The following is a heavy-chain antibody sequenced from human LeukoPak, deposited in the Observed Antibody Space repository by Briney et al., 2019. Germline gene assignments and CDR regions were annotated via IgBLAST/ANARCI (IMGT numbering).Heavy chain of an antibody. J-gene: IGHJ4*02. CDR2: ISSSSSTK. V-gene: IGHV3-48*02. CDR1: GFTFSSYS. CDR3: ARDNDYAFDY. D-gene: IGHD4-17*01. Sequence: GGSLRLSCAASGFTFSSYSMNCVRQAPGKGLEWVSYISSSSSTKSYADSVKGRFTISRDNAKNSLSLQMNSLRDEDTAVYYCARDNDYAFDYWGQGTLVTVSS.